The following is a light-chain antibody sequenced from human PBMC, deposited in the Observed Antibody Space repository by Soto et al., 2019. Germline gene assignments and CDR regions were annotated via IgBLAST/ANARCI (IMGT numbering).Light chain of an antibody. Sequence: QSVLTQPPSVSAAPGQKVTISCSGSSFNIGNNYVSWYQQLPGTAPKLLISDNNKRPSGIPDRFSGSKSGTSATLGITGLQTGDEADYYCGTWDSSLSAYVFGTGTKVTVL. CDR1: SFNIGNNY. J-gene: IGLJ1*01. CDR3: GTWDSSLSAYV. V-gene: IGLV1-51*01. CDR2: DNN.